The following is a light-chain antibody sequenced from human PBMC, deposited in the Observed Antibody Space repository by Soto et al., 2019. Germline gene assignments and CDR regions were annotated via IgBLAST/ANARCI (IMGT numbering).Light chain of an antibody. CDR1: QRIGNT. CDR3: QQRSNWIT. CDR2: DIF. J-gene: IGKJ5*01. V-gene: IGKV3D-15*01. Sequence: EIVMTQSPAPLSVSPGERVTLSCRSSQRIGNTIAWYQQKPGPTPRLVIYDIFTSATGAPTSISGRWSGTDSTLTISSLQSEDFAVYYCQQRSNWITLGQGTRLEIK.